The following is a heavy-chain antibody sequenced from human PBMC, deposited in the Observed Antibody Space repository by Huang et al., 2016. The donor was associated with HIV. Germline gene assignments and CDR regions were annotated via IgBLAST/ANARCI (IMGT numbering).Heavy chain of an antibody. V-gene: IGHV7-4-1*02. J-gene: IGHJ3*02. CDR1: GYTFTNYG. D-gene: IGHD2-21*02. CDR2: TNTDTGKP. Sequence: QVQLVQSGSELKKPGASVKVSCKASGYTFTNYGVHWVRQAPGQGLEWMGLTNTDTGKPRYAQVLTGRFVFSLDTSVNTAYLQISSLKAADSAIYYCVRVRRVMDTYCVADCSTLEAFDIWGQGTVVTVSA. CDR3: VRVRRVMDTYCVADCSTLEAFDI.